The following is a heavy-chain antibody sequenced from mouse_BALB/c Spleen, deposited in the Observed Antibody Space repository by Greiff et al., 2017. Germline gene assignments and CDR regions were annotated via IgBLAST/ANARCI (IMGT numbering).Heavy chain of an antibody. CDR1: GYSITSGYY. Sequence: EVQLQESGPGLVKPSQSLSLTCSVTGYSITSGYYWNWIRQFPGNKLEWMGYISYDGSNNYNPSLKNRISITRDTSKNQFFLKLNSVTTEDTATYYCARDLYYDYFDYWGQGTTLTVSS. CDR2: ISYDGSN. J-gene: IGHJ2*01. D-gene: IGHD2-1*01. V-gene: IGHV3-6*02. CDR3: ARDLYYDYFDY.